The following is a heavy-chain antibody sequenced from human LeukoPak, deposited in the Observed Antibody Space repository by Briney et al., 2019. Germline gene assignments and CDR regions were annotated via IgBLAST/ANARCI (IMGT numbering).Heavy chain of an antibody. CDR2: INPNSGGT. CDR1: GYTFTGYY. Sequence: GASVKVSCKASGYTFTGYYMHWVRQAPGQGLEWMGWINPNSGGTNYAQKHQGRVTMTRDTSISTAYMELSRLRSDDTAVYYCASVSGSPPNWFDPWGQGTLVTVSS. V-gene: IGHV1-2*02. CDR3: ASVSGSPPNWFDP. J-gene: IGHJ5*02. D-gene: IGHD1-1*01.